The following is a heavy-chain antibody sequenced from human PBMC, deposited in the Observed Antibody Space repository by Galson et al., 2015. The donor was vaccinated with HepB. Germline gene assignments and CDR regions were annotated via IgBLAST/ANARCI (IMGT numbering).Heavy chain of an antibody. CDR1: GFTFSSYW. J-gene: IGHJ5*02. CDR3: AREGAAVAGTPRWFDP. CDR2: IKQDGSEK. Sequence: SLRLSCAASGFTFSSYWMSWVRQAPGKGLEWVANIKQDGSEKYYVDSVKGRFTISRDNAKNSLYLQMNSLRAEDTAVYYCAREGAAVAGTPRWFDPWGQGTLVTVSS. D-gene: IGHD6-19*01. V-gene: IGHV3-7*01.